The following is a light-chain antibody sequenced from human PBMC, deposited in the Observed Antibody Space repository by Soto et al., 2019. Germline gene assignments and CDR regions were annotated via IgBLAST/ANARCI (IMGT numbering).Light chain of an antibody. J-gene: IGLJ2*01. Sequence: QSVLTQPPSASGTPGQRVTISCSGSSSNIGSNTVNWYQQLPGTAPKLLIYSNNQRPSGVPDRFSGCKSGTSAPLAISGLQSEEAADYYCAAWADSLNGLVGFGGVTKLTLL. CDR1: SSNIGSNT. CDR2: SNN. CDR3: AAWADSLNGLVG. V-gene: IGLV1-44*01.